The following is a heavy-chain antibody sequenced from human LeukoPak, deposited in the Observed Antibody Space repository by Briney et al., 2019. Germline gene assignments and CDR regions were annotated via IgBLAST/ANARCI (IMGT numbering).Heavy chain of an antibody. J-gene: IGHJ4*02. CDR3: VRDLYTSSWPRADY. V-gene: IGHV3-23*01. CDR1: GFTFSSFA. CDR2: ISGGGVTT. D-gene: IGHD6-13*01. Sequence: GGSLRLSCAASGFTFSSFAMTWVRQAPGKGLEWVSSISGGGVTTYYADSVKGRFTISRDNSKNTLYLQMNSLRAEDTAVYYCVRDLYTSSWPRADYWGQGTLVTVSS.